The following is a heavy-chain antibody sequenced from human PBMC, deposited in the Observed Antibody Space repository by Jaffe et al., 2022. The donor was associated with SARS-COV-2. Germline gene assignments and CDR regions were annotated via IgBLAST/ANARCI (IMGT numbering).Heavy chain of an antibody. V-gene: IGHV1-3*01. D-gene: IGHD3-10*01. J-gene: IGHJ2*01. Sequence: QVQLVQSGAEVKKPGASVKVSCKASGYTFTSYAIHWVRQAPGQRLEWMGWINAGNGNTKYSQKFQGRVTITRDTSASTAHMELSSLRSEDTAVYYCARDHSPMGRGVFIPETTWGYFDLWGRGTLVTVSS. CDR3: ARDHSPMGRGVFIPETTWGYFDL. CDR1: GYTFTSYA. CDR2: INAGNGNT.